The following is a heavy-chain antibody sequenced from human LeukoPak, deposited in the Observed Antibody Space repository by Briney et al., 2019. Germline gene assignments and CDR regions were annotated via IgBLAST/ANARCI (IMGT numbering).Heavy chain of an antibody. CDR3: ARNGPDLRWYYGMDV. V-gene: IGHV3-23*01. CDR2: ISGSGDIT. Sequence: GGSLRLSCAASGFTFSSYEMNWVRRAPGKGLEWVSTISGSGDITYNADSVKGRFTISRDNSWNTLYLQLNSLRAEDTAVYSCARNGPDLRWYYGMDVWGQGTTVTVSS. D-gene: IGHD4-23*01. CDR1: GFTFSSYE. J-gene: IGHJ6*02.